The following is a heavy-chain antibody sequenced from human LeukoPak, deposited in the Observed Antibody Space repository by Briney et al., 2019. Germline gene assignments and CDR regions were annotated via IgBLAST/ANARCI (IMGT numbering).Heavy chain of an antibody. CDR2: IYYSGST. Sequence: SETLSLTCTVSGGSISSYYWSWIRQPPGKGLEWIGYIYYSGSTNYNPSLKSRVTISVDTSKNQFSLKLSSVTAADTAVYYCARVRSTSWHLPYNWFDPWGQGTLVTVSS. V-gene: IGHV4-59*01. D-gene: IGHD2-2*01. CDR3: ARVRSTSWHLPYNWFDP. CDR1: GGSISSYY. J-gene: IGHJ5*02.